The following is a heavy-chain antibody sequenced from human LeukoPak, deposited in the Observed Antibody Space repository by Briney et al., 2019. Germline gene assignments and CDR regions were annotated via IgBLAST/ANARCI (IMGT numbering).Heavy chain of an antibody. CDR3: ARDLSGGSYYYYGMDV. V-gene: IGHV3-66*01. D-gene: IGHD1-26*01. Sequence: GGSLRLSCAASGFTFSSYWMSWVRQAPGKGLEWVSVIYSGGSTYYADSVKGRFTISRDNSKNTLYLQMNSLRAEDTAVYYCARDLSGGSYYYYGMDVWGQGTTVTVSS. CDR2: IYSGGST. CDR1: GFTFSSYW. J-gene: IGHJ6*02.